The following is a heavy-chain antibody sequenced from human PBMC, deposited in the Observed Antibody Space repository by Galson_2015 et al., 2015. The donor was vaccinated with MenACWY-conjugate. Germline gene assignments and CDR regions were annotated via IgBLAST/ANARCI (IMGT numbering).Heavy chain of an antibody. Sequence: LSLTCTVSGGSISSNNYYWSWIRQHPGKGLEWIGYIYYSGSTSYNPSLKSRLTISVDPSKNQFPLQLTSVTAADTAVYYCARDGGYGSGTYHFDYWGQGTLVTVSS. V-gene: IGHV4-31*03. CDR1: GGSISSNNYY. CDR3: ARDGGYGSGTYHFDY. J-gene: IGHJ4*02. CDR2: IYYSGST. D-gene: IGHD3-10*01.